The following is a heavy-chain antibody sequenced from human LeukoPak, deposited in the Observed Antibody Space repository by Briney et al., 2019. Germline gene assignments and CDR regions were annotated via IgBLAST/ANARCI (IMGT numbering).Heavy chain of an antibody. CDR1: GFTFSSYA. D-gene: IGHD3-22*01. J-gene: IGHJ4*02. V-gene: IGHV3-23*01. CDR3: AKVGSGYYQYYFDY. CDR2: ISGSGGST. Sequence: PGGPLRLSCAASGFTFSSYAMSWVRQAPGKGLEWVSAISGSGGSTYYADSVKGRFTISRDNSKNTLYLQMNSLRAEDTAVYYCAKVGSGYYQYYFDYWGQGTLVTVSS.